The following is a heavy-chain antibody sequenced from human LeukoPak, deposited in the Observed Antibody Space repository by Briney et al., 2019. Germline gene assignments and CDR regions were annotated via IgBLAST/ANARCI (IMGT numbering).Heavy chain of an antibody. D-gene: IGHD3-22*01. Sequence: SETLSLTCTVSGGSISSGGYYWSWIRQPPGTGLEWIGEINHSGSTDYNPSLKSRVTISVDTSKNQFSLKLSSVTAADTAVYYCARPYYYDSSGYYYYWGQGTLVTVSS. CDR1: GGSISSGGYY. J-gene: IGHJ4*02. V-gene: IGHV4-39*07. CDR2: INHSGST. CDR3: ARPYYYDSSGYYYY.